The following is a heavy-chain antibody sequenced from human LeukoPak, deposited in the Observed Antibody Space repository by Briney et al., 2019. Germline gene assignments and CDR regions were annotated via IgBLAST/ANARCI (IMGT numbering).Heavy chain of an antibody. CDR1: GFTFSYYW. V-gene: IGHV3-7*04. J-gene: IGHJ4*02. CDR2: IKQDGSEK. CDR3: TGGKTGVGTVFDY. Sequence: PGGSLRLSCAASGFTFSYYWMSWVRQAPGKGLEWVANIKQDGSEKYYVDSVKGRFTISRDNAKNSLYPQMNSLRAEDTAVYYCTGGKTGVGTVFDYWGQGTLVTVSS. D-gene: IGHD5-12*01.